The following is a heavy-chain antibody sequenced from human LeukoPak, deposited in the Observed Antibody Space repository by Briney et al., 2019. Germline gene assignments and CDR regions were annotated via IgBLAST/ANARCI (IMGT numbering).Heavy chain of an antibody. D-gene: IGHD3-22*01. Sequence: ASVKVSCKTSGYTFTGYYMHLVRQDPGQGLQWLGWINPNSGGTNYAEKFQGRVTMTRDTSINTAYMELSSLRSDETAVYYCAKTYDSGAYYPDYWGQGTLVTVSS. CDR1: GYTFTGYY. V-gene: IGHV1-2*02. CDR3: AKTYDSGAYYPDY. CDR2: INPNSGGT. J-gene: IGHJ4*02.